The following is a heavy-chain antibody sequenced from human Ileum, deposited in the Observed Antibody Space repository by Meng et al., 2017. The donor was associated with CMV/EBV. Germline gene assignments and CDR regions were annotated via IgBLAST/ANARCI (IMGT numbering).Heavy chain of an antibody. D-gene: IGHD4-11*01. CDR2: INTDGSTT. V-gene: IGHV3-74*01. CDR1: GFTFSNYW. CDR3: ARAGNYRFDF. J-gene: IGHJ4*02. Sequence: GESLKISCAASGFTFSNYWMHLVRQAQGKGLVWVSRINTDGSTTDYADSVKGRFTISRDDAKHTLYLQMNSLRAEDTAVYYCARAGNYRFDFWGQGTLVTVSS.